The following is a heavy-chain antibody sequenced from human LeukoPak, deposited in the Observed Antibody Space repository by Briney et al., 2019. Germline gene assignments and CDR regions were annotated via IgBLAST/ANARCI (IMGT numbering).Heavy chain of an antibody. CDR2: ISWNSGSI. J-gene: IGHJ4*02. CDR3: AKDIIGRAVGPYYFDY. CDR1: GFTFDDYA. V-gene: IGHV3-9*01. Sequence: GGSLRLSCAASGFTFDDYAMHWVRQAPGKGLEWVSGISWNSGSIGYADSVKGRFTISRDNAKNSLYLQMNSLRAEDTALYYCAKDIIGRAVGPYYFDYWGQGTLVTVSS. D-gene: IGHD1-26*01.